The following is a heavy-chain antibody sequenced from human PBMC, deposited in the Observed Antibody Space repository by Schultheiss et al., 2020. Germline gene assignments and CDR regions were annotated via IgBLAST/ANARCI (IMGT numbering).Heavy chain of an antibody. J-gene: IGHJ6*03. D-gene: IGHD3-10*01. Sequence: SQTLSLTCTVSGGSISSSSYYWGWIRQPPGKGLEWIGSIYYSGSTNYNPSLKSRVTISVDTSKNQFSLKLSSVTAADTAVYYCARGPRRGSGSYYIGNYYYYYMDVWGKGTTVTVSS. CDR1: GGSISSSSYY. CDR2: IYYSGST. CDR3: ARGPRRGSGSYYIGNYYYYYMDV. V-gene: IGHV4-39*07.